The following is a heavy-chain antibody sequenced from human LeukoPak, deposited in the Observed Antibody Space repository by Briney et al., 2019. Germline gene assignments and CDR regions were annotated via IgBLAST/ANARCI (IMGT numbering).Heavy chain of an antibody. CDR3: AREGRYRYGYNEYHSYMDI. J-gene: IGHJ6*03. D-gene: IGHD5-24*01. CDR2: INHSGST. Sequence: PSETLSLTCALYGGTFSGYYWTWIRQPPGKGLEWIGEINHSGSTNYNPSLKSRVTISLDTSKNQFSLKLSSVTAAETAVYYCAREGRYRYGYNEYHSYMDIWGKGTTVTVSS. CDR1: GGTFSGYY. V-gene: IGHV4-34*01.